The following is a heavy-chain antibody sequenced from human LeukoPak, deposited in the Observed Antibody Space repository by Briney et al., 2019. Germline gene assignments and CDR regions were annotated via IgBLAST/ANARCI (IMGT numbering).Heavy chain of an antibody. Sequence: PSETPSLTYTVSGGSISSYYWSWIRQPPGKGLEWIGHIYGSGSTNYNPSLKSRVTLSVDTSKNQFSLKLSSVTAADTAVYYCAREGTSGTHLNWFDPWGQGTLVTVSS. CDR2: IYGSGST. J-gene: IGHJ5*02. D-gene: IGHD1-1*01. V-gene: IGHV4-59*01. CDR1: GGSISSYY. CDR3: AREGTSGTHLNWFDP.